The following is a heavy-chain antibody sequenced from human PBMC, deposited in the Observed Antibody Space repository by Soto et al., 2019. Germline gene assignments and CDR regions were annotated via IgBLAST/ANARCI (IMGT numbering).Heavy chain of an antibody. CDR3: ARDSDIVVVPSAVHDYYYDGMDV. Sequence: SVKVSCKASGGTFSSYAISWVRQAPGQGLEWMGGIIPIFGTANYAQKFQGRVTITADESTSTAYMELSSLRSEDTAVYYCARDSDIVVVPSAVHDYYYDGMDVWGQGTTVTVSS. CDR2: IIPIFGTA. V-gene: IGHV1-69*13. D-gene: IGHD2-2*01. CDR1: GGTFSSYA. J-gene: IGHJ6*02.